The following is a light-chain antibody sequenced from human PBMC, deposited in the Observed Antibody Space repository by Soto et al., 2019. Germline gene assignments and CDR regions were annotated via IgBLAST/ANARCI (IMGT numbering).Light chain of an antibody. J-gene: IGKJ1*01. CDR2: QTS. Sequence: VFTQSPSTVSSFPGDRVTLSCRASQYINTRLAWYQHRPGQAPRLLIYQTSIRAAGIPARFSASGSGTDFTLTISDVQPEDFAVYYCQQYNNWPLTFGQGTKVDI. CDR1: QYINTR. V-gene: IGKV3-11*01. CDR3: QQYNNWPLT.